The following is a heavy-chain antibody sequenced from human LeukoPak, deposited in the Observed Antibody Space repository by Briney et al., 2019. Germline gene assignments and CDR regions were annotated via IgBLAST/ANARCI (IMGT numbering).Heavy chain of an antibody. CDR3: ARPVNRLFLF. V-gene: IGHV3-7*01. CDR2: IREDGGET. J-gene: IGHJ4*02. CDR1: GFSLSGDW. D-gene: IGHD2-21*01. Sequence: GGSLRLSCVGSGFSLSGDWMTWVRQAPGTGLEWVANIREDGGETYYADSVKGRFTISRDNAKNSLYLQMNNLRAEDTAVYFCARPVNRLFLFWGPGTLVTVSS.